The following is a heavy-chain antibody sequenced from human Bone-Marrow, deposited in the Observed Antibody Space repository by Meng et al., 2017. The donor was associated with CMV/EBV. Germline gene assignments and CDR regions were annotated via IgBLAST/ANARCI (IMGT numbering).Heavy chain of an antibody. CDR2: ISSSGTYI. D-gene: IGHD2-21*01. J-gene: IGHJ6*01. Sequence: GESLKISCAASGFTFSSYSMNWVRQAPGKGLEWVSSISSSGTYIYYAYSVKGRFTISRDNAQNSLYLQMNSLRAEDTAVYYCARDVSPRSSAYFAIYYFYALDVWGQGTTVTVYS. CDR1: GFTFSSYS. V-gene: IGHV3-21*01. CDR3: ARDVSPRSSAYFAIYYFYALDV.